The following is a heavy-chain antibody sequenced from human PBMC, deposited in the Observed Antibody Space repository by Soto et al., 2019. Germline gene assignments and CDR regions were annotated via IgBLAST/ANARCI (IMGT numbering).Heavy chain of an antibody. V-gene: IGHV1-8*01. CDR2: MNPKSGKT. CDR3: SRTPGDY. J-gene: IGHJ4*02. Sequence: QVQLVQSGAEVKKPGASVKVSCKTSGYTFINYDINWVRQAPGKGLEWMGLMNPKSGKTGYAQKFQGRVSMTRDTSTSTAYMELNSLRSADTATYYCSRTPGDYWGQGALVTVSS. D-gene: IGHD2-15*01. CDR1: GYTFINYD.